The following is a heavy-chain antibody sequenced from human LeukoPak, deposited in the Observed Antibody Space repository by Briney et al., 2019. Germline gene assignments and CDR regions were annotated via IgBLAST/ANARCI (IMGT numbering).Heavy chain of an antibody. CDR1: GGSISSSSYY. J-gene: IGHJ6*03. CDR2: IYYSGST. CDR3: ARHQRDRYSSSRMYYYYYMDV. V-gene: IGHV4-39*01. D-gene: IGHD6-13*01. Sequence: SETLSLTCTVSGGSISSSSYYWGWIRQPPGKGLEWIGSIYYSGSTYYNPSLKSRVTISVDTSKNQFSLKLSSVTAADTAVYYCARHQRDRYSSSRMYYYYYMDVWGKGTTVTISS.